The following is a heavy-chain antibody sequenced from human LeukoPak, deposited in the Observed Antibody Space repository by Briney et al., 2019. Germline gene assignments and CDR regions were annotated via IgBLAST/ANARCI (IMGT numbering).Heavy chain of an antibody. J-gene: IGHJ6*02. CDR3: ARGPRYYDILTGFHPYYYYGMDV. D-gene: IGHD3-9*01. CDR2: INHSGST. CDR1: GGSISGHY. Sequence: PSETLSLTCTVSGGSISGHYWSWIRQPPGRGLEWIGEINHSGSTNYNPSLKSRVTISVDTSKNQFSLKLSSVTAADTAVYYCARGPRYYDILTGFHPYYYYGMDVWGQGTTVTVSS. V-gene: IGHV4-34*01.